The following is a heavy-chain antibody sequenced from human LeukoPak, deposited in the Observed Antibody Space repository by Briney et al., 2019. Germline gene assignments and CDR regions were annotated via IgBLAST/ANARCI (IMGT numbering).Heavy chain of an antibody. CDR1: GYTFTSYG. V-gene: IGHV1-18*01. Sequence: GASVKVSCKASGYTFTSYGISWVRQAPGRGLEWMGWISAYNGNTNYAQKLQGRVTMTTDTSTSTAYMELRSLRSDDTAVYYCARTLYDFWSGYSGTGIDYWGQGTLVTVSS. CDR3: ARTLYDFWSGYSGTGIDY. D-gene: IGHD3-3*01. CDR2: ISAYNGNT. J-gene: IGHJ4*02.